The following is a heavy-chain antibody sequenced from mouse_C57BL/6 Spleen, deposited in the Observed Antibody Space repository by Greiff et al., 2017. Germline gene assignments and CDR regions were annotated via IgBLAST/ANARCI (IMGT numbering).Heavy chain of an antibody. J-gene: IGHJ3*01. Sequence: QVQLQQSGAELVRPGSSVKLSCKASGYTFTSYWMDWVKQRPGQVLEWIGNIYPSDSETHYNQKFKDKATLTVDKSSSTAYMQLSSLTSEDSAVYSCEKGESSGTWYAYWGQGTLVTVSA. V-gene: IGHV1-61*01. CDR3: EKGESSGTWYAY. D-gene: IGHD3-2*02. CDR1: GYTFTSYW. CDR2: IYPSDSET.